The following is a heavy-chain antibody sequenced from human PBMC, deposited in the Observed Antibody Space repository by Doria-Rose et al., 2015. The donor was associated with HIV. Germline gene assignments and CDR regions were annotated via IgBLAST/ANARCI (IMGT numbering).Heavy chain of an antibody. Sequence: QESGPVLVKPTETLTLTCTVSGVSLSSPGMGVSWIRQTPGKALEWLSNIFSDDERSYKTSLKSRPTISRGTSKSQVVLTMTDMDPVDTATYYCARIKSSRWYHKYYFDFWGQGTLVIVSA. CDR3: ARIKSSRWYHKYYFDF. D-gene: IGHD6-13*01. CDR1: GVSLSSPGMG. V-gene: IGHV2-26*01. CDR2: IFSDDER. J-gene: IGHJ4*02.